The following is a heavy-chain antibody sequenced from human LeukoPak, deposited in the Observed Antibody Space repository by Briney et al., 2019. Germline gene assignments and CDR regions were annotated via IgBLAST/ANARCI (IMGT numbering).Heavy chain of an antibody. Sequence: SETLSLTCAVYGGSFSGYYWSWIRQPPGKGLEWIGEINHSGSTNYNPSLKSRVTISVDTSKNQFSLKLSSVTAADTAVYYCARWGVVPPYYYYGMDVWGQGTTVTVSS. CDR3: ARWGVVPPYYYYGMDV. D-gene: IGHD3-3*01. CDR2: INHSGST. V-gene: IGHV4-34*01. J-gene: IGHJ6*02. CDR1: GGSFSGYY.